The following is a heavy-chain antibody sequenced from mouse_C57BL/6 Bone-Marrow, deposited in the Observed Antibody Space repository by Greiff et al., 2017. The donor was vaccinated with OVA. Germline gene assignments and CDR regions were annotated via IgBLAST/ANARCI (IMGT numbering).Heavy chain of an antibody. CDR1: GFTFSSYA. J-gene: IGHJ1*03. D-gene: IGHD2-4*01. Sequence: EVKLMESGEGLVKPGGSLKLSCAASGFTFSSYAMSWVRQTPEKRLEWVAYISSGGVYIYYAETVKGRFTISRDNARNTLYLQMSSLKSEDTAMYYCTRDIDYDVHWYFDVWGTGTTVTVSS. CDR2: ISSGGVYI. V-gene: IGHV5-9-1*02. CDR3: TRDIDYDVHWYFDV.